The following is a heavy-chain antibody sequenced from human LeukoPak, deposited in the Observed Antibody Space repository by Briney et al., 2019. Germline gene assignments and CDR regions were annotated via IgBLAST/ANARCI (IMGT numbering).Heavy chain of an antibody. CDR3: ARVKDSEDYDILTGYDRSFPYYFDY. V-gene: IGHV4-59*01. J-gene: IGHJ4*02. D-gene: IGHD3-9*01. CDR1: GGSISSYY. Sequence: SETLSLTCTVSGGSISSYYWSWIRQPPGKGLEWIGYIYYSGSTNYNPSLKSRVTISVDTSKNQFSLKLSSVTAADTAVYYCARVKDSEDYDILTGYDRSFPYYFDYWGQGTLVTVSS. CDR2: IYYSGST.